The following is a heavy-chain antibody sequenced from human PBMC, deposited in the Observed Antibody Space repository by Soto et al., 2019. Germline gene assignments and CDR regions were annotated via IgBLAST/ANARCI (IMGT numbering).Heavy chain of an antibody. Sequence: GGSLRLSCAASGFTFSSYSMNWVRQAPGKGLEWVSSISSSSSYIYYADSVKGRFTISRDNAKNSLYLQMNSLRAEDTAVYYCARDVHHYYYYGMDVGGQVTTVTVSS. D-gene: IGHD3-10*02. CDR1: GFTFSSYS. V-gene: IGHV3-21*01. CDR2: ISSSSSYI. J-gene: IGHJ6*02. CDR3: ARDVHHYYYYGMDV.